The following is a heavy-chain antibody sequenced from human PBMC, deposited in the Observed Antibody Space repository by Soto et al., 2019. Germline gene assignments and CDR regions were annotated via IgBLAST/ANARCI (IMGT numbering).Heavy chain of an antibody. V-gene: IGHV2-70*17. CDR2: IDWDDAK. Sequence: SGPTLVNPTQTLTLTCTFSGFSLSSYGMCVSWIRQPPGKALEWLARIDWDDAKFYSTSLRSRLTISRDTSKNQVVLTMTNMDPEDTATYYCARILVDPNYYGMDVWGQGTTVTVSS. CDR1: GFSLSSYGMC. CDR3: ARILVDPNYYGMDV. D-gene: IGHD2-21*01. J-gene: IGHJ6*02.